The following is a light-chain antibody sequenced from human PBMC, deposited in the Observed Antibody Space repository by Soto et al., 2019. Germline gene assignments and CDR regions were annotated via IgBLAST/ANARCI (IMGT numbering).Light chain of an antibody. J-gene: IGKJ2*01. CDR2: SAS. CDR3: QQYGSSFRYT. CDR1: QSVNGNY. Sequence: EIVLTQSPGTLSLSPGERATLSCRASQSVNGNYLTWYQQTPGQAPRLLIYSASRRATGIPDRFSGSGSGTDFTLTISRLEPEDFAVYYCQQYGSSFRYTFGQGTKLEIK. V-gene: IGKV3-20*01.